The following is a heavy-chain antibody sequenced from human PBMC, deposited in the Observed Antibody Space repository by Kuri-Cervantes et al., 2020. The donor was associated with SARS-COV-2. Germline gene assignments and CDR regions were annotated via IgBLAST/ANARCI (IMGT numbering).Heavy chain of an antibody. CDR2: IYWDDDK. D-gene: IGHD2-8*01. CDR1: GLSLSTSGGG. V-gene: IGHV2-5*02. Sequence: SGPTLVKPTQTLTLTCTFAGLSLSTSGGGVGWIRQPQGKALEWLALIYWDDDKRYSPSLKSRLTITNDTYKNQVVLTTTNMDPVDTATYYCALSLYPCYFHYWGQGTLVTVSS. CDR3: ALSLYPCYFHY. J-gene: IGHJ4*02.